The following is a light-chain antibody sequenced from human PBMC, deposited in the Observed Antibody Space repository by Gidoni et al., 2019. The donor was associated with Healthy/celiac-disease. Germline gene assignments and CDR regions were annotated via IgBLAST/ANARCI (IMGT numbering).Light chain of an antibody. Sequence: QSAPTHPASVSGSPGQPLTISCTGTTSDVGGYNYVSWYQQHPGKAPKLMIYDVSNRPSGVSNRFSGSKSGNTASLTISGLQAEGEADYYCSSYTSSSTLVVFGGGTKLTVI. CDR2: DVS. CDR1: TSDVGGYNY. CDR3: SSYTSSSTLVV. V-gene: IGLV2-14*01. J-gene: IGLJ2*01.